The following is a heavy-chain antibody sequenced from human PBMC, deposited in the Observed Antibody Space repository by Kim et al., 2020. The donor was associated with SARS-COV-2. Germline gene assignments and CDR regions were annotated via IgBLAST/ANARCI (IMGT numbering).Heavy chain of an antibody. J-gene: IGHJ3*01. V-gene: IGHV3-15*01. D-gene: IGHD3-10*01. CDR3: ATVAMVRGSQAFDF. Sequence: AAPVKGRFTISGDDSKNTLYLHMNSLKTEDTAVYYCATVAMVRGSQAFDFWGQGTMVTVSS.